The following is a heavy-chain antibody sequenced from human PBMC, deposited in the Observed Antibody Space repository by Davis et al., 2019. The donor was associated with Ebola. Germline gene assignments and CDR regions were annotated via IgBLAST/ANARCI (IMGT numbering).Heavy chain of an antibody. V-gene: IGHV4-39*07. D-gene: IGHD3-3*01. J-gene: IGHJ6*02. CDR2: INHSGST. CDR3: ARVVVAITIFGVVTEHKMDV. CDR1: GGSISSSSYY. Sequence: SETLSLTCTVSGGSISSSSYYWGWIRQPPGKGLEWIGEINHSGSTNYNPSLKSRVTISVDTSKNQFSLKLSSVTAADTAVYYCARVVVAITIFGVVTEHKMDVWGQGTTVTVSS.